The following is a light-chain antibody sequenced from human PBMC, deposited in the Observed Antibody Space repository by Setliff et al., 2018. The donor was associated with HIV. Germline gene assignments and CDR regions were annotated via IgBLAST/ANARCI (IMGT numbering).Light chain of an antibody. CDR3: QAWDSSTYV. V-gene: IGLV3-1*01. CDR1: KLGDKY. J-gene: IGLJ1*01. Sequence: ELTQPPSVSVSPGQTASITCSGDKLGDKYACWYQQKPGQSPVLVIYQDSKRPSGIPERFSGSNSGNTATLTISGTQAMDEADYYCQAWDSSTYVFGTGTKVTVL. CDR2: QDS.